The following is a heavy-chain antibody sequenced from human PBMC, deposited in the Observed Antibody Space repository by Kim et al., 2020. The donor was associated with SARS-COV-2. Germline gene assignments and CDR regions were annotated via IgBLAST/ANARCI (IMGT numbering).Heavy chain of an antibody. D-gene: IGHD6-19*01. CDR2: INHSGST. CDR1: GGSFSGYY. J-gene: IGHJ4*02. CDR3: ARSGPFILAVAAPFDY. V-gene: IGHV4-34*01. Sequence: SETLSLTCAVYGGSFSGYYWSWIRQPPGKGLEWIGEINHSGSTNYNPSLKSRVTISVDTSKNQFSLKLSSVTAADTAVYYCARSGPFILAVAAPFDYWGQGTLVTVSS.